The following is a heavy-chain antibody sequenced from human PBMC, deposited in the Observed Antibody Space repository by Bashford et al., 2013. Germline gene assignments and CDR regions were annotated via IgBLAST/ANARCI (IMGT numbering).Heavy chain of an antibody. CDR3: ARSMPTVGAYGFDV. V-gene: IGHV4-59*08. D-gene: IGHD3-16*01. CDR1: GGSISNDY. Sequence: SETLSLTCSVSGGSISNDYWTWIRLPPGKGLEWIGYVYYTGSTNYSPSLKSRVTISLDTSKNQISLKLRSVTAADTAVYYCARSMPTVGAYGFDVWGQGTTVTVSS. J-gene: IGHJ6*02. CDR2: VYYTGST.